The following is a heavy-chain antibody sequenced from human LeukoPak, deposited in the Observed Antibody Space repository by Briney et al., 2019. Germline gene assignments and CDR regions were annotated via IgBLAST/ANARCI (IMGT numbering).Heavy chain of an antibody. Sequence: SETLSLTCAVYGGSFSGYYWSWIRQPPGKGLEWIGEINHSGSTNYNPSLKSRVTISVDTSKNQFSLKLSSVTAADTAVYYCARQNVPGYDFWSGYYPRSYYYYMDVWGKGTTVTVSS. CDR3: ARQNVPGYDFWSGYYPRSYYYYMDV. D-gene: IGHD3-3*01. CDR1: GGSFSGYY. CDR2: INHSGST. J-gene: IGHJ6*03. V-gene: IGHV4-34*01.